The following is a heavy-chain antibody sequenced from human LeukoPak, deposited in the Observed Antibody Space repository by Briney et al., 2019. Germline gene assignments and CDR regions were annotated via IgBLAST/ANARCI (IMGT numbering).Heavy chain of an antibody. CDR2: IKQDGSEK. V-gene: IGHV3-7*04. J-gene: IGHJ4*02. CDR1: GFTFSDHY. Sequence: GGSLRLSCAASGFTFSDHYMDWVRQAPGRGLEWVATIKQDGSEKYYVDSVKGRFTIAKDNAKNSLCLQMNGLRAEDTAVYYCARGGNAAMFYWGQGTLVTVSS. D-gene: IGHD5-18*01. CDR3: ARGGNAAMFY.